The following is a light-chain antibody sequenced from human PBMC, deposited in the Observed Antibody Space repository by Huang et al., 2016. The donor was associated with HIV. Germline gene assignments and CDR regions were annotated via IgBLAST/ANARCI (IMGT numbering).Light chain of an antibody. V-gene: IGKV2-29*02. CDR1: QSLLHNEGMTA. CDR3: LQGINLPFT. CDR2: ERS. J-gene: IGKJ3*01. Sequence: DIVMTQTPPSLSVIPAQPASISCKSSQSLLHNEGMTALYWYLQKPGKSPHLLIYERSRRQSGVPDRFRGSGSGTDFTLTISRVEAEDVGVYYCLQGINLPFTFGHGTKVDIK.